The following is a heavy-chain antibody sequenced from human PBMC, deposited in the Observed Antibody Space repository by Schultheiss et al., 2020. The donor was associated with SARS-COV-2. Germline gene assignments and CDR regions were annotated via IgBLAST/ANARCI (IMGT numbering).Heavy chain of an antibody. CDR1: GFTFSSYW. Sequence: GESLKISCAASGFTFSSYWMSWVRQAPGKGLEWVANIKEDGSDKYYVDSVKGRFTISRDNAKNSLYLQMNSLRAEDTAVYYCASGGNSRRYLGYWGQGTLVTVFS. CDR3: ASGGNSRRYLGY. V-gene: IGHV3-7*01. CDR2: IKEDGSDK. D-gene: IGHD4-23*01. J-gene: IGHJ4*02.